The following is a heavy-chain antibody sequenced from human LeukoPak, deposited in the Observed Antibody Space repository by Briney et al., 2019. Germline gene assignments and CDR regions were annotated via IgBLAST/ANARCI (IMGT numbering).Heavy chain of an antibody. CDR3: ARVEAATTNPRFDS. V-gene: IGHV4-59*12. J-gene: IGHJ4*02. Sequence: SETLSLTCTVSGGSMNSYYWSWIRQPPGKGLEWIGYIYYSGSTNYNPSLKSRVTISVDTSKNQFSLNLNSVTAADTAMFYCARVEAATTNPRFDSWGQGTLVTVSS. CDR2: IYYSGST. D-gene: IGHD5-24*01. CDR1: GGSMNSYY.